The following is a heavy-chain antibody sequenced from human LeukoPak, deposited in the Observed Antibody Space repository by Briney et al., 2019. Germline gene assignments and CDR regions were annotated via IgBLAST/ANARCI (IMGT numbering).Heavy chain of an antibody. V-gene: IGHV4-59*01. D-gene: IGHD3-22*01. CDR3: ASETYYYDSSGYPGAYFDY. J-gene: IGHJ4*02. CDR2: IYYSGST. CDR1: GGSLSSYY. Sequence: SETLSLTCTVSGGSLSSYYWSWIRQPPGKGLEWIGYIYYSGSTNYNPSLKSRVTIPVDTSKNQFSLKLSSVTAADTAVYYCASETYYYDSSGYPGAYFDYWGQGTLVTVSS.